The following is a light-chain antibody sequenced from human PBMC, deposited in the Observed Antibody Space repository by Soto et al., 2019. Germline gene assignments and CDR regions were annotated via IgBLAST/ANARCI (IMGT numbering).Light chain of an antibody. CDR2: GAS. CDR3: QQYNNWPWT. CDR1: QSISDT. J-gene: IGKJ1*01. V-gene: IGKV3-15*01. Sequence: EIVMTQSPATLSVSPGGRATLSCRASQSISDTLAWYQQKPGQAPRLLIHGASTRATSFPARFSGSGSGTVFTLTISRLQSEYFAFYYCQQYNNWPWTFGQGTKVEIK.